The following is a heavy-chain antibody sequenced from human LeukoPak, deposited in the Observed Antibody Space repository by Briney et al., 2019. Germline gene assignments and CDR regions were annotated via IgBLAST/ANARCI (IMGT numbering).Heavy chain of an antibody. CDR2: INPNSGGT. Sequence: ASVKVSCKASGYTFTSYGITWVRQAPGQGLEWMGWINPNSGGTNYAQKFQGRVTMTRDTSISTAYMELSRLRSDDTAVYYCARAIYGSGSFFDYWGQGTLVTVSS. D-gene: IGHD3-10*01. CDR3: ARAIYGSGSFFDY. J-gene: IGHJ4*02. V-gene: IGHV1-2*02. CDR1: GYTFTSYG.